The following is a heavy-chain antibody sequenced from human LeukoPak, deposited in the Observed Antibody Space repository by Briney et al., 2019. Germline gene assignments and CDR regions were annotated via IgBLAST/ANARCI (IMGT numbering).Heavy chain of an antibody. Sequence: GGSLRLSCATSGFTVSSYTMSWVRQTPGKGRDWVSAISGSGGSTYYADSVKGLFTISRDNSKSTLYLPMKGLRAEVTAVDYCAKDLLGDLYWGHRKLVSVSS. V-gene: IGHV3-23*01. CDR2: ISGSGGST. CDR3: AKDLLGDLY. CDR1: GFTVSSYT. D-gene: IGHD3-10*01. J-gene: IGHJ4*01.